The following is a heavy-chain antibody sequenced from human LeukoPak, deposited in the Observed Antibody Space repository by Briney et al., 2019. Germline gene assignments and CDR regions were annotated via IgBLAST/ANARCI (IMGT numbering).Heavy chain of an antibody. V-gene: IGHV1-69*05. J-gene: IGHJ1*01. CDR3: ARERNYYDSSSAYFQH. CDR1: GGTFSSYA. CDR2: IIPIFGTA. Sequence: GASVTVSCKASGGTFSSYAISWVRQAPGQGLEWMGGIIPIFGTANYAQKFQGRVTITTDESTSTAYMELSSLRSEDTAVYYCARERNYYDSSSAYFQHWGQGTLVTVSS. D-gene: IGHD3-22*01.